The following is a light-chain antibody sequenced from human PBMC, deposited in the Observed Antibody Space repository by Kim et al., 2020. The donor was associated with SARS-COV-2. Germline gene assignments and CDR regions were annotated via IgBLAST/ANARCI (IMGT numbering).Light chain of an antibody. V-gene: IGKV3-15*01. J-gene: IGKJ4*01. Sequence: SPGERATPSCRASQSVTSNLAWYQQKPGQAPRLLVYGASTRATGVPTRFSGSGSGTEFTLTISSLQSEDFAIYYCLQYNNWPPLTFGGGTKVDIK. CDR1: QSVTSN. CDR3: LQYNNWPPLT. CDR2: GAS.